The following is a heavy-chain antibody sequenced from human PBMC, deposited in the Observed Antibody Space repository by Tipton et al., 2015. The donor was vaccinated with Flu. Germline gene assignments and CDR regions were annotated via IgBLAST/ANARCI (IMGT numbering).Heavy chain of an antibody. J-gene: IGHJ4*02. CDR3: ATKFANWGVWEPRDY. CDR2: INHSGST. D-gene: IGHD7-27*01. V-gene: IGHV4-34*01. CDR1: GGSISSHY. Sequence: LRLSCTVSGGSISSHYWSWIRQPPGKGLEWIGEINHSGSTNYNPSLKSRVTISADTSKKQFSLKLNSVTAADTAVYFCATKFANWGVWEPRDYWGQGTLVTVS.